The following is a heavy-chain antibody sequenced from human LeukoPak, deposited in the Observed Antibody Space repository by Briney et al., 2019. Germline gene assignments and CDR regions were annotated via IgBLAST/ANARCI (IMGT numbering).Heavy chain of an antibody. CDR2: IYYSGST. D-gene: IGHD3-16*01. Sequence: PSETLSLTCTVSGGSISSGGYYWSWIRQHPGKGLEWIGYIYYSGSTYYNPSLKSRVTISVDTSKNQFSLKLSSVTAADTAVYYCARVITYYYGMDVWGQGTTVTVSS. CDR1: GGSISSGGYY. V-gene: IGHV4-31*03. CDR3: ARVITYYYGMDV. J-gene: IGHJ6*02.